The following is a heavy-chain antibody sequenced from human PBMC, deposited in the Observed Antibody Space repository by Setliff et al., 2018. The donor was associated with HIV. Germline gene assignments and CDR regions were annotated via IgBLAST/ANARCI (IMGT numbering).Heavy chain of an antibody. CDR2: IHYSGST. J-gene: IGHJ6*02. V-gene: IGHV4-39*02. D-gene: IGHD3-10*01. CDR3: ARDRGYYGSGSYGMDV. CDR1: GGFIKNSNYY. Sequence: PSETLSLTCTVYGGFIKNSNYYWGWIRQPPGKGLEWIGNIHYSGSTYYNPSHKSRVTIYVDTSKNQFSLKLSSVTAADRAVYYCARDRGYYGSGSYGMDVCGQGTTVTASS.